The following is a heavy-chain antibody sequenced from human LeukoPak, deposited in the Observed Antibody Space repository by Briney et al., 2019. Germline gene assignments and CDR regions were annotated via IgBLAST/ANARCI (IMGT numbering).Heavy chain of an antibody. CDR1: GFTLNNYA. CDR2: IPYDGSNK. Sequence: PGRSLRLSCAASGFTLNNYAMHWVRQAPGKGLEWVAVIPYDGSNKYYAASVKDRFTISRDNSKNTLYLQMSSLRDEDTAVYYCARDYEWLRSLDYWGQGTLVTVSS. D-gene: IGHD5-12*01. J-gene: IGHJ4*02. CDR3: ARDYEWLRSLDY. V-gene: IGHV3-30-3*01.